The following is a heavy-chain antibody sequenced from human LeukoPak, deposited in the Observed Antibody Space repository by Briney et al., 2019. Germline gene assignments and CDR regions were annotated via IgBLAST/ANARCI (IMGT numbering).Heavy chain of an antibody. CDR3: ARDDYGDYVLFDP. Sequence: GESLKISCKGSGYTFTGYYMHWVRQAPGQGLEWMGWINPNSGGTNYAQKFQGRVTMTRDTSISTAYMELSRLRSDDTAVYYCARDDYGDYVLFDPWGQGTLVTVSS. CDR1: GYTFTGYY. V-gene: IGHV1-2*02. J-gene: IGHJ5*02. CDR2: INPNSGGT. D-gene: IGHD4-17*01.